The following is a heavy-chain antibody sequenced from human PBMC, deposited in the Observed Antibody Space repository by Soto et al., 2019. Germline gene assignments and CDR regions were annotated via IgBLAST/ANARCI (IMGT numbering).Heavy chain of an antibody. CDR3: ARDSNSGSWSLGWFDP. Sequence: QVQLVESGGGLVKPGGSLRLSCAASGFTFSDYYMSWIRQAPGKGLEWVSYISSSGSTIYYADSVKGRFTISRDNAKNSLYLQMNSLKAEDTAVYYSARDSNSGSWSLGWFDPWGQGTMVTVSS. V-gene: IGHV3-11*01. CDR2: ISSSGSTI. J-gene: IGHJ5*02. D-gene: IGHD3-3*01. CDR1: GFTFSDYY.